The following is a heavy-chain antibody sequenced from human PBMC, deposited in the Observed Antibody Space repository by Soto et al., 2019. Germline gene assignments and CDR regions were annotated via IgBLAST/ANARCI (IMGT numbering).Heavy chain of an antibody. D-gene: IGHD5-12*01. CDR3: EKGDNLGPKTGYAFDH. Sequence: QTLSLTCAISGDSVSSNTASWNWVRQSPSRGLEWLGRTYSRSKWYNDYAVSVKSRIIINPDTSKNQSSLKLNSVTPEDTEVYYCEKGDNLGPKTGYAFDHWGQGILVTVSP. CDR1: GDSVSSNTAS. J-gene: IGHJ4*02. V-gene: IGHV6-1*01. CDR2: TYSRSKWYN.